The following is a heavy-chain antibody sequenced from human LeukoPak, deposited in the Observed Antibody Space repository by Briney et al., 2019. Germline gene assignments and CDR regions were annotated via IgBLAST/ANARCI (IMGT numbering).Heavy chain of an antibody. CDR2: INSDGRST. V-gene: IGHV3-74*01. CDR3: ASQVPAAIHDY. D-gene: IGHD2-2*02. Sequence: GGSLRLSCAASGFTFRTYWMHWVRQAPGKGLVWVSRINSDGRSTSYADSVKGRFTISRDNSKNTLYLQMNSLRAEDTAVYYCASQVPAAIHDYWGQGTLVTVSS. CDR1: GFTFRTYW. J-gene: IGHJ4*02.